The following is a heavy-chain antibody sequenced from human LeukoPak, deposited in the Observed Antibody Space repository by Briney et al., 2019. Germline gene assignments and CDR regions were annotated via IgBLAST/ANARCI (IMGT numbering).Heavy chain of an antibody. CDR1: GFTFSSYS. D-gene: IGHD6-13*01. Sequence: PGGSLRLSCSASGFTFSSYSLKWVRPAPGKGLEWVSSISSSSSYIYYADSVKGRFTISRDNAKNSLYLQMNSLRAEDTAVYYCARDYSSSWYGDHYYGMDVWGQGTTVTVSS. CDR3: ARDYSSSWYGDHYYGMDV. CDR2: ISSSSSYI. J-gene: IGHJ6*02. V-gene: IGHV3-21*01.